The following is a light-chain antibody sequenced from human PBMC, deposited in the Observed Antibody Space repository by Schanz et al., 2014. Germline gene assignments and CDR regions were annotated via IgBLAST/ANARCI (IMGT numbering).Light chain of an antibody. CDR3: SAWDDSLSGSSV. V-gene: IGLV2-14*01. CDR2: DVS. J-gene: IGLJ3*02. CDR1: SSDVGGYNY. Sequence: QSALTQPPSASGSPGQSVTISCTGTSSDVGGYNYVSWYQQHPGKAPKLIIYDVSNRPSGVSNRFSGSKSGNTASLTISGLQAEDEADYYCSAWDDSLSGSSVFGGGTKLTVL.